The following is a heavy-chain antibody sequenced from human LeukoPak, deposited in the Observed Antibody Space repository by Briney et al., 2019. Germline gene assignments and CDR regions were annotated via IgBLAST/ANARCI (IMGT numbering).Heavy chain of an antibody. CDR2: INSDESST. V-gene: IGHV3-74*01. J-gene: IGHJ4*02. CDR1: EFTVSSTY. D-gene: IGHD4-23*01. Sequence: GGSLRLSCAASEFTVSSTYMTWVRQAPGKGLVWVSRINSDESSTTYAASVKGRFTISRDNAKNTLYLQMNSLRADDTAVYYCASGSFYGGVAFDYWGQGTLVTVSS. CDR3: ASGSFYGGVAFDY.